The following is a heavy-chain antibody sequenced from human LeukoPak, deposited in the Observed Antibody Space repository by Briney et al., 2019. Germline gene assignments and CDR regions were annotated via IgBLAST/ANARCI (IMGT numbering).Heavy chain of an antibody. D-gene: IGHD3-16*01. Sequence: PSETLSLTCTVSGGSISSYYWSWLRQPAGKGLEWLGRTYSSGSTNYNPSLKSRVTMSVDTSKNQFSLQLSSVTAADTAVYYCARARSGGAIDYWGQGTLVTVSS. CDR2: TYSSGST. J-gene: IGHJ4*02. CDR1: GGSISSYY. CDR3: ARARSGGAIDY. V-gene: IGHV4-4*07.